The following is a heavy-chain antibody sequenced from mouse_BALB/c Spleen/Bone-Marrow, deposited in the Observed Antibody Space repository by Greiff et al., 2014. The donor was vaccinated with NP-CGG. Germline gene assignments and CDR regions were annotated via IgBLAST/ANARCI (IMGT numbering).Heavy chain of an antibody. CDR3: ARHGITRLLDY. J-gene: IGHJ2*01. V-gene: IGHV5-9-3*01. CDR1: GFTFSSYA. D-gene: IGHD2-4*01. Sequence: EVQRVESGGGLVKPGGSLKLSCAASGFTFSSYAMSWVRQTPEKRLEWVATISSGGSYTYYPDSVKGRFTISRDNAENTLYLQMSSLRSEDTAMYYCARHGITRLLDYWGQGTTLTVSS. CDR2: ISSGGSYT.